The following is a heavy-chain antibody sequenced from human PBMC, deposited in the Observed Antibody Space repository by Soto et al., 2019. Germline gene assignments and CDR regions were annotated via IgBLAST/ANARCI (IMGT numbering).Heavy chain of an antibody. CDR2: ISGSGGST. CDR1: GFTFSSYA. CDR3: AKVSVYYYGSGSYYNFWDY. D-gene: IGHD3-10*01. V-gene: IGHV3-23*01. J-gene: IGHJ4*02. Sequence: GGFLRLSCAASGFTFSSYAMSWVRQAPGKGLEWVSAISGSGGSTYYADSVKGRFTISRDNSKNTLYLQMNSLRAEDTAVYYCAKVSVYYYGSGSYYNFWDYWGQGTLVTVSS.